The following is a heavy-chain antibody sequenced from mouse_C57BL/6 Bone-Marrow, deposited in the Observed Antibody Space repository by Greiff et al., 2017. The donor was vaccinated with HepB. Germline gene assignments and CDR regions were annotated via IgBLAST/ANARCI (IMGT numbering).Heavy chain of an antibody. CDR1: GYTFTSYW. CDR2: IDPSDSYT. V-gene: IGHV1-69*01. D-gene: IGHD1-1*01. Sequence: QVQLQQPGAELVMPGASVKLSCKASGYTFTSYWMHWVKQRPGQGLEWIGEIDPSDSYTNSNQKFKGKSTLTVDKSSSTAYMQLSSLTSEDSAVYYCAREGLITFDVWGTGTTVTVSS. J-gene: IGHJ1*03. CDR3: AREGLITFDV.